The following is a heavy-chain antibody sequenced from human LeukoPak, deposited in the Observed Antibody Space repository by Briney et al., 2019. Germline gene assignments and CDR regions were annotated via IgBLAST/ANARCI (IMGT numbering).Heavy chain of an antibody. CDR3: AKAGTVQF. D-gene: IGHD3-10*01. Sequence: GGSLRLSCAASGFTFTNYAITWVRQAPGKGLEWVSTISSSGANTYYADSVKGRFTISRDNSKNTLYLQMNSLRAEDTAVYYCAKAGTVQFWGQGTLVTVSS. CDR1: GFTFTNYA. J-gene: IGHJ4*02. CDR2: ISSSGANT. V-gene: IGHV3-23*01.